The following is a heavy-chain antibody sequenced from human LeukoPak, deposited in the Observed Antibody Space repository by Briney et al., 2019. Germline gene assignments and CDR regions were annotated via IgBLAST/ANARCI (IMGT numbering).Heavy chain of an antibody. CDR3: ARQNSYGTYYGLDV. V-gene: IGHV4-59*08. D-gene: IGHD5-18*01. J-gene: IGHJ6*02. CDR1: GGSISGFY. CDR2: LYDSGAT. Sequence: PSETLSLTCTVSGGSISGFYWSWIRQSPGKGLEWIGHLYDSGATTCNPSLKSRVTTSVDTSKNQFSLMLSSVTAADTAVYFCARQNSYGTYYGLDVWGQGTTVTVSS.